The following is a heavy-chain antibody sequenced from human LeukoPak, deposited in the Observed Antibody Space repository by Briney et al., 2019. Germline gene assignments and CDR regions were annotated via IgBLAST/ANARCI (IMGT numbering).Heavy chain of an antibody. Sequence: GASVKVSCKASGYTFTSYAMSWVRQAPGKGLEWVSAISGSGGSTYYADSVKGRFTISRDNSKNTLYLQMNSLRAEDTAVYYCAKDLTATVDYWGQGTLVTVSS. D-gene: IGHD2-15*01. CDR3: AKDLTATVDY. J-gene: IGHJ4*02. V-gene: IGHV3-23*01. CDR1: GYTFTSYA. CDR2: ISGSGGST.